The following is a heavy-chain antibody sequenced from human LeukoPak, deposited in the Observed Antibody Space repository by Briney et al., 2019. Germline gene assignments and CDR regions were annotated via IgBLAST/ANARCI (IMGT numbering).Heavy chain of an antibody. Sequence: GGSLRRSCAASGFTFSYYWMHWVRQAPGKGLVWVSRINSDGSSTNHADSVKGRFTISRDNAKNTLYLQMNSLRAEDTAVYYCARGGVYSYDPADYWGQGTLVTVSS. J-gene: IGHJ4*02. CDR2: INSDGSST. CDR3: ARGGVYSYDPADY. V-gene: IGHV3-74*01. D-gene: IGHD5-18*01. CDR1: GFTFSYYW.